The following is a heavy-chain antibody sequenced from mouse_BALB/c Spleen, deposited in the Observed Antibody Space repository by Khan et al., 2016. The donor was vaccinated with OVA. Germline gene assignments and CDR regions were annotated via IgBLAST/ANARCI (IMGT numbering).Heavy chain of an antibody. CDR1: GFTFSSFG. J-gene: IGHJ2*01. V-gene: IGHV5-17*02. Sequence: EVELVESGGGLVQPAGSRKLSCAASGFTFSSFGMHWVRQAPEKGLEWVAYINSGSTTIYYADPVKGRFTISRKDTTNTLFLQRTSIRYEDTATIYCARGNWDYWGQGTTLTVSS. CDR2: INSGSTTI. CDR3: ARGNWDY. D-gene: IGHD4-1*01.